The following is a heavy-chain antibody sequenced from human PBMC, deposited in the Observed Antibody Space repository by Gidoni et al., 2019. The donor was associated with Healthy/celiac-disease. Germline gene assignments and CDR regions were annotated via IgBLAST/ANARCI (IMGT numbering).Heavy chain of an antibody. CDR3: ANHGGDYASDAFDI. D-gene: IGHD4-17*01. CDR1: GFTFSRYA. V-gene: IGHV3-23*01. CDR2: ISGSGGST. J-gene: IGHJ3*02. Sequence: EGQLLESGGGVVQPGGSLSLSCAASGFTFSRYAMSWVRQAPGKGLGWVSAISGSGGSTYYADSVKGRFTISRDNSKNTLYLQMNSLRAEDTAVYYCANHGGDYASDAFDIWGQGTMVTVSS.